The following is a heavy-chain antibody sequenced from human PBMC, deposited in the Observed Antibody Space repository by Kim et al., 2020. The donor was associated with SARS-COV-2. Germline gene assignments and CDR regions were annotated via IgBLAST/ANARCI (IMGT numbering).Heavy chain of an antibody. V-gene: IGHV3-48*02. CDR2: ISSSSSTI. J-gene: IGHJ4*02. CDR3: ARDLANPIVDY. Sequence: GGSLRLSCAASGFTFSSYSMNWVRQAPGKGLEWVSYISSSSSTIYYADSVKGRFTISRDNAKNSLYPQMNSLRDEDTAVYYCARDLANPIVDYWGQGTLV. CDR1: GFTFSSYS. D-gene: IGHD2-21*01.